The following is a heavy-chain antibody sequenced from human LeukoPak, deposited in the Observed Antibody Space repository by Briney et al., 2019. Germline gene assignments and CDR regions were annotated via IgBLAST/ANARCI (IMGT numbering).Heavy chain of an antibody. Sequence: GESLKISCKGSGYSFTNYWIGWGREMPGKGLEWMGIIYPGDSESRYRPSFQGQVTISADKSISTAYLQWGSLKASDTAMYYCARRRDLYSGSYYPFDYWGQGTLVTVSS. V-gene: IGHV5-51*01. CDR2: IYPGDSES. CDR1: GYSFTNYW. D-gene: IGHD1-26*01. CDR3: ARRRDLYSGSYYPFDY. J-gene: IGHJ4*02.